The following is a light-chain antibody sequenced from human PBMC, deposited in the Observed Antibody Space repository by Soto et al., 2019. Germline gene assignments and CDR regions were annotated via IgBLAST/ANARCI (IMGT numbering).Light chain of an antibody. CDR3: EKYDGVPLT. CDR2: FGS. Sequence: DIQMTKSPSSLSVSVGDRVTITSRARHDIGHSLAWYQQTPGKTPDLMIYFGSALQSGVPSRFSGSGSGTDFTLTISRLLPEDVATYFFEKYDGVPLTFGSGTRVAIK. J-gene: IGKJ4*01. V-gene: IGKV1-27*01. CDR1: HDIGHS.